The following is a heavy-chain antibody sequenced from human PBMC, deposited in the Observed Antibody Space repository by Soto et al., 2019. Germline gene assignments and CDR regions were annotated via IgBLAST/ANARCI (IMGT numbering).Heavy chain of an antibody. CDR1: GGSITSYF. CDR3: ARAADSSARTPDH. J-gene: IGHJ4*02. CDR2: INYSGIT. V-gene: IGHV4-59*13. D-gene: IGHD3-22*01. Sequence: LSLTCSVTGGSITSYFWRWIRQSPGKGLQWIGYINYSGITMYNPYFKSRVKISVDTANHQLSLKLSSVTAADTAIYFCARAADSSARTPDHWGQGTLVTVSS.